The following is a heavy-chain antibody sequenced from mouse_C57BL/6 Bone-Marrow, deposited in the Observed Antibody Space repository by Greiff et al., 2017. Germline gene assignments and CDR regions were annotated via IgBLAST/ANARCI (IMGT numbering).Heavy chain of an antibody. Sequence: EVKVVESGGGLVKPGGSLKLSCAASGFTFSDYGMHWVRQAPEKGLEWVAYISSGSSTIYYADTVKGRFTISRDNAKNTLFLQMTSLRSEDTAMYYCASGITTVVPRNAMDYWGQGTSVTVSS. J-gene: IGHJ4*01. D-gene: IGHD1-1*01. V-gene: IGHV5-17*01. CDR1: GFTFSDYG. CDR3: ASGITTVVPRNAMDY. CDR2: ISSGSSTI.